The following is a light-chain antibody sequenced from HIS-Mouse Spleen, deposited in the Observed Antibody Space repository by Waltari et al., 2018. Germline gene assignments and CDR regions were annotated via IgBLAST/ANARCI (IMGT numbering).Light chain of an antibody. J-gene: IGLJ3*02. V-gene: IGLV2-14*01. CDR2: EVS. CDR3: SSYTSSSTWV. Sequence: QSALTQPASVSGSPGQSLTISCTGTSSDVGGYKYVSQYQQHPGKAPKLMIYEVSNRPSGVSNRFSGSKSGNTASLTISGLQAEDEADYYCSSYTSSSTWVFGGGTKLTVL. CDR1: SSDVGGYKY.